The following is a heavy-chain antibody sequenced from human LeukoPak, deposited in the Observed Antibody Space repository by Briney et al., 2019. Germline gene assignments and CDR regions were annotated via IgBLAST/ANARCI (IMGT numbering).Heavy chain of an antibody. CDR2: SNHSGST. Sequence: PSETLSLTCGVSGGSFTDYSWSWLRQTPGKGREWIGDSNHSGSTSYNSALKSRGTISVDTSRNQFSLKLSSVTAADTADYYCARLGLYTSSWYRFYYFDYWGQGSPVTVSS. CDR1: GGSFTDYS. CDR3: ARLGLYTSSWYRFYYFDY. V-gene: IGHV4-34*01. D-gene: IGHD6-13*01. J-gene: IGHJ4*02.